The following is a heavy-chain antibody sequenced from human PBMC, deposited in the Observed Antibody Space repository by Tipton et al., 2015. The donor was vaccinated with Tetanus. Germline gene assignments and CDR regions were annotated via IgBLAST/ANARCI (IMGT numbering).Heavy chain of an antibody. CDR2: INTDNGNT. V-gene: IGHV1-18*01. D-gene: IGHD2-21*02. CDR3: AREDYVTAVDY. CDR1: GYTFPNYG. Sequence: QLVQSGPEVKKPGASVKVSCKASGYTFPNYGITWVRQAPGQGLEWMGWINTDNGNTNYAQKFQGRVTVTTDTSTTTAYMELRSLRSDDTALYYCAREDYVTAVDYWGQGTLVTVSS. J-gene: IGHJ4*02.